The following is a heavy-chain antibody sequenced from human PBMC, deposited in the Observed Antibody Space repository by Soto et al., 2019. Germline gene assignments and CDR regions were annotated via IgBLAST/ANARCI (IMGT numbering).Heavy chain of an antibody. CDR2: IDPSDSQT. CDR3: ARQIYDSDTGPNFQYYFDS. J-gene: IGHJ4*02. D-gene: IGHD3-22*01. Sequence: GESLKISCKGSGYSFAGYWITWVRQKPGKGLEWMGRIDPSDSQTYYSPSFRGHVTISTTKSITTVFLQWSSLRASDTAMYYCARQIYDSDTGPNFQYYFDSWGQGTPVTVSS. V-gene: IGHV5-10-1*01. CDR1: GYSFAGYW.